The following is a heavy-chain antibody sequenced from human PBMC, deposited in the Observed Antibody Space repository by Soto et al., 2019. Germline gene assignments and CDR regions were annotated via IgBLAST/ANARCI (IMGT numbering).Heavy chain of an antibody. D-gene: IGHD6-19*01. CDR1: GGSISSGGYY. V-gene: IGHV4-31*03. Sequence: SETLSLTCTVSGGSISSGGYYWSWIRQHPGKGLEWIGYIYYSGSTYYNPSLKSRVTISVDTSKNQFSLKLSSVTAADTAVYYCARDRTGIAVAGTWFDPWGQGTLVTVSS. J-gene: IGHJ5*02. CDR2: IYYSGST. CDR3: ARDRTGIAVAGTWFDP.